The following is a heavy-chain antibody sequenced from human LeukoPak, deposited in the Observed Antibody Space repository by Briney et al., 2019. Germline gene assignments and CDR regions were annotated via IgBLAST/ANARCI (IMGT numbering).Heavy chain of an antibody. V-gene: IGHV3-7*05. CDR1: GFTFSGSW. D-gene: IGHD1/OR15-1a*01. Sequence: PGGSLTLSCAASGFTFSGSWMTWVRQAPGKGLEWVAHIKEDGSDKYYVDSVTGRFTISRDNTKNSLYLQMSSLRAEDTAAYYCATWNSDWEFAYWGQGTLVSVSS. CDR2: IKEDGSDK. CDR3: ATWNSDWEFAY. J-gene: IGHJ4*02.